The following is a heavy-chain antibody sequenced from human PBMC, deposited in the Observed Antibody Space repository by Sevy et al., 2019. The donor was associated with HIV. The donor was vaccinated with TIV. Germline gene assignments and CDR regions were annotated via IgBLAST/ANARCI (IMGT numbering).Heavy chain of an antibody. J-gene: IGHJ4*02. CDR2: ISSSGSYI. V-gene: IGHV3-21*01. CDR1: GFNFSNYS. Sequence: GGSLRLSCAVSGFNFSNYSMDCVRQAPGKGLEWVSSISSSGSYIYYSDSLKGRITISRDNAKNSVYLQMNSLRAEDTAVYYCASQFDYWGQGTLVTVSS. CDR3: ASQFDY.